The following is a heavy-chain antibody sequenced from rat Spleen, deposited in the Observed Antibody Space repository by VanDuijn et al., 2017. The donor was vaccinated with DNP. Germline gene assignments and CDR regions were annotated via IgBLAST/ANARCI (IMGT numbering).Heavy chain of an antibody. D-gene: IGHD1-2*01. J-gene: IGHJ2*01. CDR2: INTDGGST. CDR1: GFTFSSYW. V-gene: IGHV5-58*01. CDR3: ASWAPIAPLSTSNY. Sequence: EVQLVVTGGGLVQPGRSLKLSCVASGFTFSSYWMFWIRQAPGKGLEWVASINTDGGSTYYPDSVKGRFTISRDNAENTVYLQMSSLRSEDTATYYCASWAPIAPLSTSNYWGQGVMVTVSS.